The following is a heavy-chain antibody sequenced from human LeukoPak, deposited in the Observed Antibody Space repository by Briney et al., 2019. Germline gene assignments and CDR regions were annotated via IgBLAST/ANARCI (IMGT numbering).Heavy chain of an antibody. J-gene: IGHJ4*02. D-gene: IGHD6-13*01. Sequence: GGSLRLSRAASGFTFSSYAMSWVSLAPGKGLEWVSAISGSGGSTYYAESVKGGFTISRANSRTPLYLQMTSLGAEDPAVYYCAKQRLVPAYFDYWGQGTLVTVSS. V-gene: IGHV3-23*01. CDR2: ISGSGGST. CDR3: AKQRLVPAYFDY. CDR1: GFTFSSYA.